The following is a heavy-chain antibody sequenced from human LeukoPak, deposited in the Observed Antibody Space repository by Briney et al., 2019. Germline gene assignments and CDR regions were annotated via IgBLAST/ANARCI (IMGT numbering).Heavy chain of an antibody. J-gene: IGHJ4*02. V-gene: IGHV3-23*01. CDR2: ISGSGGST. CDR3: AKSYYYDSGGYYYGFDY. Sequence: GGSLRLSCAASGFTFSSYAMSWVRQAPGKGLEWVSAISGSGGSTYYADSVKGRFTISRDNSKNTLYLQTNSLGAEDTAVYYCAKSYYYDSGGYYYGFDYWGQGTLVTVSS. CDR1: GFTFSSYA. D-gene: IGHD3-22*01.